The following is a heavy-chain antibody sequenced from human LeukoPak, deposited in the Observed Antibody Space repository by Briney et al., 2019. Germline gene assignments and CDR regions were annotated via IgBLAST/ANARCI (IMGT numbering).Heavy chain of an antibody. CDR2: ISSSCSYI. D-gene: IGHD3-3*01. V-gene: IGHV3-21*01. CDR3: ARDYEVRRPDY. J-gene: IGHJ4*02. CDR1: GFTFSSYS. Sequence: AGGSLRVFCAASGFTFSSYSMNWVRQAPGKGLEWVSSISSSCSYIYYADSVKGRFTISRDNAKNSLYLQMNSLRAEDTAVYYCARDYEVRRPDYWGQGTLVTVSS.